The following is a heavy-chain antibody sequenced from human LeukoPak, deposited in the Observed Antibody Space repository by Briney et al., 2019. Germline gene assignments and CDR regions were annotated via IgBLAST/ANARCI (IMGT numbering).Heavy chain of an antibody. Sequence: GGSLRLSCAASGFTFSSYWMHWVRQAPGKGLVWVSRINSDGSSTNYADSVKGRFTISRGNAENTLYLQINGLRAEDTAVYYCARKAAGLTFDYWGQGTLVTVSS. V-gene: IGHV3-74*01. CDR3: ARKAAGLTFDY. J-gene: IGHJ4*02. CDR1: GFTFSSYW. D-gene: IGHD6-13*01. CDR2: INSDGSST.